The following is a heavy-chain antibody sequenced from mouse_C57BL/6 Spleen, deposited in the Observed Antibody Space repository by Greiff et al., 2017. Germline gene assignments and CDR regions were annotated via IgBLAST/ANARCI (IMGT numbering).Heavy chain of an antibody. J-gene: IGHJ1*03. CDR2: IYPSDSET. V-gene: IGHV1-61*01. CDR1: GYTFTSYW. Sequence: VQLQQPGAELVRPGSSVKLSCKASGYTFTSYWMDWVKQRPGQGLEWIGNIYPSDSETHYNQKFKDKATLTVDKSSSTAYMQLSSLTSEDSAVYYCARDYGGSYGYFDVWGTGTTVTVSS. CDR3: ARDYGGSYGYFDV. D-gene: IGHD1-1*01.